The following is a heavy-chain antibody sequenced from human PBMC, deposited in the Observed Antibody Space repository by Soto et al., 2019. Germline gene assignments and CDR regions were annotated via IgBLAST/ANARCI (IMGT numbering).Heavy chain of an antibody. Sequence: QVQLVQSGAEVKKTGSSVWVSCKASGGTFSSYRLNWLRQAPGHGLEWVGGIVPIRRAAEYAQGFQGRVTRPADETTRTSYMELRSLKSQDTAVYYCVRDSGAKLSSSWGHGTLVTVSS. J-gene: IGHJ4*01. V-gene: IGHV1-69*01. CDR1: GGTFSSYR. CDR2: IVPIRRAA. D-gene: IGHD6-13*01. CDR3: VRDSGAKLSSS.